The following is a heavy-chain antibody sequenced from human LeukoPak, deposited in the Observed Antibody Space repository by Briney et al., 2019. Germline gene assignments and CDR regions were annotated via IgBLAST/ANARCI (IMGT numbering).Heavy chain of an antibody. CDR3: ARDHSSGWYSDYFDY. D-gene: IGHD6-19*01. CDR1: GFTFSSYG. Sequence: VQPGRSLILSCAASGFTFSSYGMHWVRQAPGKGLEWVAVIWYDGSNKYHADSVKGRFTISRDNSKNTLYLQMNSLRAEDTAVYYCARDHSSGWYSDYFDYWGQGTLVTVSS. J-gene: IGHJ4*02. V-gene: IGHV3-33*01. CDR2: IWYDGSNK.